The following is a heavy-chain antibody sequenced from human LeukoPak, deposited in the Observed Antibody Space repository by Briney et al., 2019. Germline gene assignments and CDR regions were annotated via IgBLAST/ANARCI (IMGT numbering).Heavy chain of an antibody. CDR1: GGTLSSYA. CDR2: IIPIFGTA. Sequence: GASVKVSCKAFGGTLSSYAISWVRQAPGQGLEWMGGIIPIFGTANYAQKFQGRVTITADESTSTAYMELSSLRSEDTAVYYCARDLDDFWTHDPWGQGTLVTVSS. J-gene: IGHJ5*02. V-gene: IGHV1-69*13. CDR3: ARDLDDFWTHDP. D-gene: IGHD3-3*01.